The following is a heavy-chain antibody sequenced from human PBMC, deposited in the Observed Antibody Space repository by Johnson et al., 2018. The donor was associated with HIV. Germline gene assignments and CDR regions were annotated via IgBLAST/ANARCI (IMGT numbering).Heavy chain of an antibody. D-gene: IGHD3-22*01. J-gene: IGHJ3*02. CDR2: INWNGVRT. CDR1: GFTFDNYG. CDR3: ARGGYYDSKPYDAFDI. Sequence: VQLVESGGGVVRPGGSLRLSCAASGFTFDNYGMSWVRQAPGKGLEWVSGINWNGVRTGYLDSMKGRFTISRDNSKNTLYLQMNSLRAEDTAVYYCARGGYYDSKPYDAFDIWGQGTMVTVSS. V-gene: IGHV3-20*04.